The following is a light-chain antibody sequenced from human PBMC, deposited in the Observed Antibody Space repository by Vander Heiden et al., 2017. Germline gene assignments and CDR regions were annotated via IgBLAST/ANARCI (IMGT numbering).Light chain of an antibody. Sequence: QSALTQPPSASGSPGQSVTISCTGTSSDVGGYHYVSWYQQHPGKAPKLMIYEVSKRPSGVPDRFSGSKSGNTASLTVSGLQAEDEADYYCSSYAGSAVVFGTGTMVTVL. CDR1: SSDVGGYHY. V-gene: IGLV2-8*01. CDR3: SSYAGSAVV. J-gene: IGLJ1*01. CDR2: EVS.